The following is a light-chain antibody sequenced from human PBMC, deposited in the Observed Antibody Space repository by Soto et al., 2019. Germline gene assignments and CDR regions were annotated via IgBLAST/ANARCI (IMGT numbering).Light chain of an antibody. J-gene: IGLJ2*01. CDR1: NIGSKS. CDR2: YDS. CDR3: QVWDSSSEHVV. Sequence: SYELTQPPSVSVAPGKTARITCGGTNIGSKSVHWYQQKPGQAPVLVIYYDSDRSSGIPERFSGSNSGNTATLTISRVEAGDEADYYCQVWDSSSEHVVFGGGTKVTVL. V-gene: IGLV3-21*04.